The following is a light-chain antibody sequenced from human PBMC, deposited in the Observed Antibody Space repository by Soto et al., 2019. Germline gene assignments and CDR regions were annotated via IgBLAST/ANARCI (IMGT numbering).Light chain of an antibody. CDR1: QSISRW. V-gene: IGKV1-5*01. Sequence: DIQMTQSPSTLSASVGDRVTITCRASQSISRWLAWYQQKPGEAPKLLIHGASSLESGVPSRFSGGGSGTEFTLTISRLQPDDFATYYRLQYNRYRTFGQGTKVEIK. J-gene: IGKJ1*01. CDR3: LQYNRYRT. CDR2: GAS.